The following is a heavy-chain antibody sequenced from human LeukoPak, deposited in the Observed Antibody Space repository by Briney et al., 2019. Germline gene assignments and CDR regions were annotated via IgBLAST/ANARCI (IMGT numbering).Heavy chain of an antibody. CDR2: INTIASYI. CDR1: GFTFSSFS. J-gene: IGHJ4*02. D-gene: IGHD2-21*01. CDR3: ARLRRNGDSGGFYYYYDS. V-gene: IGHV3-21*01. Sequence: GGSLRPSCAASGFTFSSFSINWVRQAPGKGLEWVSSINTIASYIYYADSVRGRFTISRDNAKNSLYLQMNSLRAEDTGVYYCARLRRNGDSGGFYYYYDSWGQGTLVTVSS.